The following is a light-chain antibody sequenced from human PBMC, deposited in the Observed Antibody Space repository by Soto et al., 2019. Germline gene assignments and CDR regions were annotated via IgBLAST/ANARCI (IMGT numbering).Light chain of an antibody. CDR3: QQYNYWPPKT. CDR2: GAS. V-gene: IGKV3-15*01. Sequence: EIVMTHSPATLSVSPGERATLSCRASQSVSSNLAWYQQKPGQAPRLLIYGASTRATGIPARFSGSGSVTEFNLTISSLQSEDFAVYYGQQYNYWPPKTFGQGTKVEIK. CDR1: QSVSSN. J-gene: IGKJ1*01.